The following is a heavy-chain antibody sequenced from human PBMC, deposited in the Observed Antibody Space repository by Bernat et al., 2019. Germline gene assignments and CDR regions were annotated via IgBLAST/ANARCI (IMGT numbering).Heavy chain of an antibody. V-gene: IGHV3-33*01. Sequence: QAQLVESGGGVVQPGTSLKLSCAASGFTFSNYGMNWVRQAPGKGLEWVAVIWYDGSRKYYADSVKGRFTISRDNSKNTLFLELNSLRAEDTAVYYCAREGPVAGRAVFDPWGQGSLVSVSS. CDR1: GFTFSNYG. D-gene: IGHD6-19*01. J-gene: IGHJ5*02. CDR3: AREGPVAGRAVFDP. CDR2: IWYDGSRK.